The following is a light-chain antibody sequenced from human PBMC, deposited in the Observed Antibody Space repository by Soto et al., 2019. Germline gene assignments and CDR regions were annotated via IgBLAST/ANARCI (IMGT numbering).Light chain of an antibody. J-gene: IGLJ1*01. CDR1: SXNIGAGYD. CDR3: QSYDRTLSARYV. V-gene: IGLV1-40*01. CDR2: GNI. Sequence: QSVLTQPPSVSGAPGQRVTISCTGSSXNIGAGYDVHWYQQRPGTAPKLLIFGNINRPSGVPGRFSGSKSGTSASLAITGLQAEDEGDYYCQSYDRTLSARYVFGTGTKVTVL.